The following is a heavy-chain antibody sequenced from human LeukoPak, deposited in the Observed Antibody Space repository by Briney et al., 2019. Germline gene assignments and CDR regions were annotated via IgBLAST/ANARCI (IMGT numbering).Heavy chain of an antibody. CDR2: IKEDGSEQ. Sequence: GGSLRLSCAASGFTFSSYWMSWVRQAPGKGLEWVANIKEDGSEQYYVDSVKGRFTISRDNSKNTLYLQMDSLRAEDTAVYYCARTGDTERFDYWGQGTLVTVSS. J-gene: IGHJ4*02. D-gene: IGHD5-18*01. V-gene: IGHV3-7*04. CDR3: ARTGDTERFDY. CDR1: GFTFSSYW.